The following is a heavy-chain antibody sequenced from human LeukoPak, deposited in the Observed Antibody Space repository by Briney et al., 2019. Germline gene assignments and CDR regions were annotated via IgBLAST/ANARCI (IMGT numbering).Heavy chain of an antibody. Sequence: QPGGSLRLSCAGSRFSFSSYAMSWVRQAPGKGLEWVSAISGSGGRTYYADSVKGRFTISRDNSKNTLYLQMNILRADDTAVYYCAKDLRPQLMVPNFDYWGQGTLVTVSS. V-gene: IGHV3-23*01. CDR3: AKDLRPQLMVPNFDY. J-gene: IGHJ4*02. CDR1: RFSFSSYA. CDR2: ISGSGGRT. D-gene: IGHD2-8*01.